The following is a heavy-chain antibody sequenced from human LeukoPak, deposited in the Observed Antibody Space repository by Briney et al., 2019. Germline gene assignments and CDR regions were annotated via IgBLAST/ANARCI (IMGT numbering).Heavy chain of an antibody. D-gene: IGHD3-3*01. V-gene: IGHV4-34*01. CDR3: ARGPDFWSGPYGMDV. Sequence: KSSETLSLTCTVSGGSISGYYWSWIRQPPGKGLEWIGEINHSGSTNYNPSLKSRVTISVDTSKNQFSLKLSSVTAADTAVYYCARGPDFWSGPYGMDVWGQGTTVTVSS. CDR2: INHSGST. J-gene: IGHJ6*02. CDR1: GGSISGYY.